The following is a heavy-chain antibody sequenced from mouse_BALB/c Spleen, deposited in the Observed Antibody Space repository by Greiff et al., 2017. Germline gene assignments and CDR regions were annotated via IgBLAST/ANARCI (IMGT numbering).Heavy chain of an antibody. D-gene: IGHD1-2*01. J-gene: IGHJ4*01. CDR3: ARITTAKAMDY. CDR2: IDPENGNT. V-gene: IGHV14-1*02. Sequence: VQLQQSGAELVRPGALVKLSCKASGFNIKDYYMYWVKQRPEQGLEWIGWIDPENGNTIYDPKFQGKASITADTSSNTAYLQLSSLTSEDTAVYYCARITTAKAMDYWGQGTSVTVSS. CDR1: GFNIKDYY.